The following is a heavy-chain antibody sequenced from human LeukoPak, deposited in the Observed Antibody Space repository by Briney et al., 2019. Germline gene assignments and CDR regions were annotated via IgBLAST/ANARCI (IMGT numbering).Heavy chain of an antibody. Sequence: GASVKVYCKASGYSFTAQYMHWLRQAPGQGLEWMGWINPNNGDTKYAQSFLGRVIMTRDTSTTTAYMELSSLRSDDTAVYFCASYPRSVDTPPFDYWGQGTLVTVSS. V-gene: IGHV1-2*02. CDR1: GYSFTAQY. CDR2: INPNNGDT. CDR3: ASYPRSVDTPPFDY. D-gene: IGHD3-16*02. J-gene: IGHJ4*02.